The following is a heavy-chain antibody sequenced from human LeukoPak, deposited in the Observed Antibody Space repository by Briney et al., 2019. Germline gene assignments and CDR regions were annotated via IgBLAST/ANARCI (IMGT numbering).Heavy chain of an antibody. V-gene: IGHV3-74*01. CDR3: ARDLGSGTPLDC. CDR2: IRSDGTST. Sequence: GGSLRLSCEASGFSFSSYWMHWVRQAPGEGPVWVSLIRSDGTSTSYADSVKGRFTISRDNAKNTVYLQMNSLRAEDTAVYYCARDLGSGTPLDCRGQGTLVTVSS. D-gene: IGHD1-7*01. J-gene: IGHJ4*02. CDR1: GFSFSSYW.